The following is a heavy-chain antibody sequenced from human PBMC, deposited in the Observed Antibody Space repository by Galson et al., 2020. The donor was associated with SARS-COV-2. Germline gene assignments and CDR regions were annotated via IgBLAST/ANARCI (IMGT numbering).Heavy chain of an antibody. CDR3: ARVGVAARRDWYFDL. J-gene: IGHJ2*01. CDR1: GYSFIENY. Sequence: ASVKVSCQASGYSFIENYIHWVRQAPGQGPEWMGWINPNTGGINSAPKFRGRVTMTTDTSFSTAYMDLSRLTSDDTAVYYCARVGVAARRDWYFDLWGRGTLVTVSS. V-gene: IGHV1-2*02. D-gene: IGHD6-6*01. CDR2: INPNTGGI.